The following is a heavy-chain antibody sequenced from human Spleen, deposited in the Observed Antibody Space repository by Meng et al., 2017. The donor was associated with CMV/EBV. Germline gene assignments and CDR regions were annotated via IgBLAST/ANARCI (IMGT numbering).Heavy chain of an antibody. J-gene: IGHJ4*02. Sequence: SETLSLTCTVSGGSISRISYYWTWIRQLPGKGLEWIGEINHGGYSIYNTSLKGRVTISLDTSNYQFSLNVKSVPAADTAVYYCTRGQPRAAVDYWGQGTLVTVSS. CDR3: TRGQPRAAVDY. CDR1: GGSISRISYY. D-gene: IGHD6-13*01. CDR2: INHGGYS. V-gene: IGHV4-34*01.